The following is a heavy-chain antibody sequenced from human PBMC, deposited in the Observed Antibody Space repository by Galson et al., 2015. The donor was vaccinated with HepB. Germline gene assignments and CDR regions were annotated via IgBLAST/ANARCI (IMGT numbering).Heavy chain of an antibody. V-gene: IGHV5-51*03. J-gene: IGHJ3*02. CDR2: IYPGDSDT. CDR3: ARPITIFGVVIPNAFDI. Sequence: SGAEVKKPGESLKISCKGSGYSFTSYWIGWVRQMPGKGLEWMGIIYPGDSDTRYSPSFQGQVTISADKSISTAYLQWSSLKASDTAMYYCARPITIFGVVIPNAFDIWGQGTMVTVSS. CDR1: GYSFTSYW. D-gene: IGHD3-3*01.